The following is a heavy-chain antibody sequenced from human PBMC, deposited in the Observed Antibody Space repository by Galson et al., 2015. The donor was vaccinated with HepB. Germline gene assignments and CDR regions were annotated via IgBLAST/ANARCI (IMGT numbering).Heavy chain of an antibody. V-gene: IGHV3-23*01. D-gene: IGHD3-22*01. J-gene: IGHJ2*01. Sequence: SLRLSCAASGFTFSSYAMSWVRQAPGKGLEWVSAISGSGGSTYYADSVKGRFTISRDNSKNTLYLQMNSLRAEDTAVYYCAKDCGPYDSSGYYYWYFDLWGRGTLVTVSS. CDR2: ISGSGGST. CDR3: AKDCGPYDSSGYYYWYFDL. CDR1: GFTFSSYA.